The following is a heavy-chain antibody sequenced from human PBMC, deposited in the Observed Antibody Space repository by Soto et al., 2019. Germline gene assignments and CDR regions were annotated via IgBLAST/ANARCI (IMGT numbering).Heavy chain of an antibody. D-gene: IGHD3-3*01. Sequence: PGGSLRLSCAASGFSVTSNYMTWVRQAPGKGLECVSVIYAGGNTYYPDSVKGRFTISSDNAKNSLYLQMNSLRDEDTAVYYCARDGPSPGVLRFLEWLSPLDVWGQGTTVTVSS. CDR2: IYAGGNT. CDR3: ARDGPSPGVLRFLEWLSPLDV. J-gene: IGHJ6*02. V-gene: IGHV3-66*01. CDR1: GFSVTSNY.